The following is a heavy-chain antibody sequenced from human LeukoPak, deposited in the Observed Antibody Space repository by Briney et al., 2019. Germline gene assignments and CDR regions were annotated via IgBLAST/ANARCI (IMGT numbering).Heavy chain of an antibody. V-gene: IGHV3-48*01. CDR1: GLTFSSYS. D-gene: IGHD5-18*01. CDR2: ISSDSGTI. J-gene: IGHJ4*02. CDR3: ARDRVRGYSYGIKDY. Sequence: QPGGSLRLSCGASGLTFSSYSMNWVRQAPGKGLEWVSYISSDSGTIYQADSVKGRFTISRDNAKNSLYLQMNSLRAEDTAVYYCARDRVRGYSYGIKDYSGQGTLVTVSS.